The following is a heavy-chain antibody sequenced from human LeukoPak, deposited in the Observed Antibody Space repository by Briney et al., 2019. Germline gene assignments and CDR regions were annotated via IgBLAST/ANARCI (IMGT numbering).Heavy chain of an antibody. J-gene: IGHJ4*02. CDR1: GGSISSGGYY. CDR3: ARVYGDVIDY. D-gene: IGHD4-17*01. V-gene: IGHV4-31*03. Sequence: PSENLSLTCTVSGGSISSGGYYWSWIRQHPGKGLEWIGYIYYSGSTYYNPSLKSRVTISVDTSKNQFSLKLSSVTAADTAVYYCARVYGDVIDYWGQGTLVAVSS. CDR2: IYYSGST.